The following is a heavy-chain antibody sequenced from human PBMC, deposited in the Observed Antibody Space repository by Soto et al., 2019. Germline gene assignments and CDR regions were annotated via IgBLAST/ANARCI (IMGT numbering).Heavy chain of an antibody. CDR3: ARGGPFEGYDFDY. CDR2: IYYSGST. Sequence: PSETLSLTCTVSGGSISSGGYYWSWIRQHPGKGLEWIGYIYYSGSTYYNPSLKSRVTISVDTSKNQFSLKLSSVTAADTAVYYCARGGPFEGYDFDYWGQGTLVTVSS. J-gene: IGHJ4*02. CDR1: GGSISSGGYY. D-gene: IGHD3-16*01. V-gene: IGHV4-31*03.